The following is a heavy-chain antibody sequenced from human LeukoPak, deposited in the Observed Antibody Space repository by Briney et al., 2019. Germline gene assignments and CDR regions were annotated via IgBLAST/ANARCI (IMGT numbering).Heavy chain of an antibody. CDR3: ARVGSRYYDSSGYYSNWFDP. V-gene: IGHV4-59*01. J-gene: IGHJ5*02. D-gene: IGHD3-22*01. CDR1: GGSISSYY. CDR2: IYYSGST. Sequence: SETLSLTCTVSGGSISSYYWSWIPQPPGKGLEWIGYIYYSGSTNYNPSLKSRVTISVDTSKNQFSLKLSSVTAADTAVYYCARVGSRYYDSSGYYSNWFDPWGQGTLVTVSS.